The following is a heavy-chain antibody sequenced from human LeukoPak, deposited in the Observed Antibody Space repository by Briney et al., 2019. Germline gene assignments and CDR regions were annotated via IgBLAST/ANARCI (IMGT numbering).Heavy chain of an antibody. CDR1: GGSISSYY. D-gene: IGHD3-3*01. V-gene: IGHV4-59*01. J-gene: IGHJ3*02. Sequence: SETLSLTCTVSGGSISSYYWSWIRQPPGKGLEWIGYIYYSGSTNYNPSLKSRVTISVDTSKNQFSLKLSSVTAADTAVYYCARGPFWSGYLSDAFDIWGQGTMATVSS. CDR2: IYYSGST. CDR3: ARGPFWSGYLSDAFDI.